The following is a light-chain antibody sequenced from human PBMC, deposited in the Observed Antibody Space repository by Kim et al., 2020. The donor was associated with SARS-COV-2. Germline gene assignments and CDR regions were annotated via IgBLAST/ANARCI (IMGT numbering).Light chain of an antibody. J-gene: IGKJ2*01. V-gene: IGKV3-20*01. Sequence: LSPGESATLSCRASESINSRYLAWYQQKPGQAPRLLIYAASSRATGISDRFSGSGSGTDFTLTISRLEPEDIAVYYSQQYGTSLYTFGQGTKLEI. CDR3: QQYGTSLYT. CDR1: ESINSRY. CDR2: AAS.